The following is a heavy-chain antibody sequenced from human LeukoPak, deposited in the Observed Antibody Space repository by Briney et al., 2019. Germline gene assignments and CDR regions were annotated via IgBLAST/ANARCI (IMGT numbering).Heavy chain of an antibody. CDR2: VSDGAGRT. CDR1: GFTFDNYA. J-gene: IGHJ4*02. CDR3: AKDVCNGAGCHFFDY. D-gene: IGHD2-15*01. Sequence: GGSLRLSCAASGFTFDNYAMSWVRQAPGKGLEWVSGVSDGAGRTFYADSVTGRFTISRDNARRILYLQMNSLRAEDTAVYYCAKDVCNGAGCHFFDYWGQGTVVTVSS. V-gene: IGHV3-23*01.